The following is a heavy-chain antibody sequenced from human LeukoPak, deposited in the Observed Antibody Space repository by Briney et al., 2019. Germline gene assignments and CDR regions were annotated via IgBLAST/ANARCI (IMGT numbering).Heavy chain of an antibody. J-gene: IGHJ3*01. Sequence: SETLSLTCAVYGGSFSGYYWSWIRQPPGKGLEWMGEINHSGSTNYNPSLKSRVTISVDTSKNQFSLKLSSVTAADTAVYYCARVPPDYNDLHDALDLWGQGTVVTVSS. D-gene: IGHD4-17*01. CDR1: GGSFSGYY. CDR2: INHSGST. V-gene: IGHV4-34*01. CDR3: ARVPPDYNDLHDALDL.